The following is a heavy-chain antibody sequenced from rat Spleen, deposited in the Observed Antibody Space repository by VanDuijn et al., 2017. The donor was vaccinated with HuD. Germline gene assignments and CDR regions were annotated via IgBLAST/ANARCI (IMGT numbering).Heavy chain of an antibody. Sequence: QVQLKESGPGLVQPSQTLSLTCTVSGFSLTRYHVTWVRQPPGKGLEWMGVIWTGGSTAYNSPPKSRLSISRDISKSQVFLKMNSLQTEDTATYYCAREIASPYWYFDFWGPGTMVTVSS. CDR3: AREIASPYWYFDF. J-gene: IGHJ1*01. V-gene: IGHV2-43*01. D-gene: IGHD3-8*01. CDR2: IWTGGST. CDR1: GFSLTRYH.